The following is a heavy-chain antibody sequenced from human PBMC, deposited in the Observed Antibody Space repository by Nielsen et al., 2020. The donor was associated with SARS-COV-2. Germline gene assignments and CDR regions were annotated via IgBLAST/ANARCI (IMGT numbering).Heavy chain of an antibody. V-gene: IGHV5-51*01. J-gene: IGHJ6*02. D-gene: IGHD6-6*01. CDR2: IYPGDSDT. CDR1: GYSFTSYW. Sequence: GESLKISCKGSGYSFTSYWIGWVRQMPGKVLEWMGIIYPGDSDTRYSPSFQGQVTISADKSISTAYLQWSSLKASDTAMYYCARLDWSSSRDYYYGMDVWGQGTTVTVSS. CDR3: ARLDWSSSRDYYYGMDV.